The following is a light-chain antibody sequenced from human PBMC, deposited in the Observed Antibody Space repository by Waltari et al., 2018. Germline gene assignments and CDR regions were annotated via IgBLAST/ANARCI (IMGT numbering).Light chain of an antibody. V-gene: IGKV3-15*01. CDR2: AAS. CDR3: QQYHNWPPFT. Sequence: EVVMTQSPGTLSASPGERVSLSCRASQSVLTNLAWYQQKPGQAPRLLIYAASIRATGIPARFGGSGSGTEFTLTISSLQTEDFAGYYCQQYHNWPPFTFGPGTKVDIK. J-gene: IGKJ3*01. CDR1: QSVLTN.